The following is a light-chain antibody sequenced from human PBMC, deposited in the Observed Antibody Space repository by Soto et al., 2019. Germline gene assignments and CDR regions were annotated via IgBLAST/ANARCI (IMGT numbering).Light chain of an antibody. CDR3: NSYAGSNNVV. CDR2: EVS. J-gene: IGLJ1*01. V-gene: IGLV2-8*01. CDR1: SSDVGGYNY. Sequence: QSALTQPPSASGSPGQSVTISCTGTSSDVGGYNYVSWYQQHPGKAPKLIISEVSKRPSGVPDRFSGSKSGNTASLTVSGLQVEDEADYYCNSYAGSNNVVFGTGTKLTVL.